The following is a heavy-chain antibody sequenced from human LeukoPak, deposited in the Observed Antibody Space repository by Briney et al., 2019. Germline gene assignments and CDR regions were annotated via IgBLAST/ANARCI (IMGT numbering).Heavy chain of an antibody. V-gene: IGHV1-18*03. Sequence: ASVKVSCKASGYTFTSYYMHWVRQAPGQGLEWMGWISAYNGNTNYAQKLQGRVTMTTDTSTSTAYMELRSLRSEDMAVYYCAREGWAAAGTYYFDYWGQGTLVTVSS. J-gene: IGHJ4*02. CDR1: GYTFTSYY. D-gene: IGHD6-13*01. CDR3: AREGWAAAGTYYFDY. CDR2: ISAYNGNT.